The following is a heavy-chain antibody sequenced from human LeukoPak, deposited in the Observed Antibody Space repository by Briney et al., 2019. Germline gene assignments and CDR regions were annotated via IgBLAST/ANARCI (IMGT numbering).Heavy chain of an antibody. V-gene: IGHV3-23*01. CDR1: GFTFNNYA. CDR2: ISGSGGST. D-gene: IGHD6-19*01. CDR3: AKGVQWAVPGSCLDS. J-gene: IGHJ4*02. Sequence: GGSLRLSCPASGFTFNNYAMIWVRQAPGKGLEWVSGISGSGGSTYYADSVKGRFRISRDNSKNTLYLQMNGLRVDDTAVFYCAKGVQWAVPGSCLDSWGLGTLVTVSS.